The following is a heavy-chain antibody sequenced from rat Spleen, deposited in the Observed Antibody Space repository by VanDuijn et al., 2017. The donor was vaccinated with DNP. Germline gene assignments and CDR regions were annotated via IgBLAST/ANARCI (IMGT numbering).Heavy chain of an antibody. CDR2: ISYEGGST. J-gene: IGHJ4*01. CDR3: AKSGGYYAMDA. CDR1: GFIFSDHY. V-gene: IGHV5-22*01. D-gene: IGHD5-1*01. Sequence: EVQLVESGGGLVQPGRPLNLSCAASGFIFSDHYMAWVRQAPKKGLEWVASISYEGGSTYYGDSVKGRFTISRDNAENTVYLQMNSLRSEDTATYYCAKSGGYYAMDAWGQGTSVTVSS.